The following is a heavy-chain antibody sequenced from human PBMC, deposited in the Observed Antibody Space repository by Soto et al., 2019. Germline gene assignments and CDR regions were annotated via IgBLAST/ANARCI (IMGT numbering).Heavy chain of an antibody. V-gene: IGHV3-15*07. D-gene: IGHD2-2*03. CDR3: TNGAYDGCCSI. Sequence: EVQLVESGGALVEPGGSLRLSCAASGFTFGNAWMNWVRQAPGKGLEWVGRIKSKTDGGSTDYAAPVKDRFTISRDVSKSMLYLQVSSLKTEATAVYYCTNGAYDGCCSIWGQGNTVTVS. CDR2: IKSKTDGGST. J-gene: IGHJ6*02. CDR1: GFTFGNAW.